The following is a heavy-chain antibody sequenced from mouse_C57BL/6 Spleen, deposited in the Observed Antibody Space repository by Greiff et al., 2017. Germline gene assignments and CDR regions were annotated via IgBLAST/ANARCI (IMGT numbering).Heavy chain of an antibody. D-gene: IGHD1-1*01. J-gene: IGHJ1*03. CDR1: GYTFTDYE. CDR3: TRSDYYGSSSWYFDV. V-gene: IGHV1-15*01. CDR2: IDPETGGT. Sequence: LVESGAELVRPGASVTLSCKASGYTFTDYEMHWVKQTPVHGLEWIGAIDPETGGTAYNQKFKGKAILTADKSSSTAYMELRSLTSEDSAVYYCTRSDYYGSSSWYFDVWGTGTTVTVSS.